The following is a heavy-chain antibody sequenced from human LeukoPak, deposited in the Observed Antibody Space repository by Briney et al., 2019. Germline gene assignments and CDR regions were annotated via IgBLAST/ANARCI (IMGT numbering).Heavy chain of an antibody. CDR3: AGSGGLSNQGAVFDY. V-gene: IGHV4-59*01. J-gene: IGHJ4*02. D-gene: IGHD3-10*01. CDR1: GGSISSYY. CDR2: IYYSGSI. Sequence: ASETLSLTFTVSGGSISSYYWSWIRQPPGKGLEWIGYIYYSGSINYNPSLKSRVTISVDTSRNQFSMKRNSVTAADTAVYYCAGSGGLSNQGAVFDYWGQGTLVTVSS.